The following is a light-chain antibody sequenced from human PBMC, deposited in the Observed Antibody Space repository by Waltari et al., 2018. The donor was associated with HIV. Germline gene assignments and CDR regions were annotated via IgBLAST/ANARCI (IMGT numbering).Light chain of an antibody. J-gene: IGLJ3*02. CDR2: HND. CDR3: AAWDDSLHGVV. CDR1: SSNIGNNA. V-gene: IGLV1-36*01. Sequence: QSVLTQPPSVSEAPRQRVTMSCSGSSSNIGNNAVNWYQQLPGKAPKLLIYHNDLRASVVADRFSCSKSGTAASLAISGLQSEDEADYYCAAWDDSLHGVVFGGGTKLTVL.